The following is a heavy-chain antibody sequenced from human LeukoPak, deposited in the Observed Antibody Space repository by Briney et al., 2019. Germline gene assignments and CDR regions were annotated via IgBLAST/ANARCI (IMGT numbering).Heavy chain of an antibody. D-gene: IGHD2-8*01. Sequence: GGSLRLSCAASGSPFSTYWMSWVRRAPGKGLEWVANINQDGSQTFYVDSVKGRFTISRVNPGNSVYLQMNSLRAEDTAVYYCARLMFLWPPIYFDYWGQGTLVTVSS. J-gene: IGHJ4*02. CDR3: ARLMFLWPPIYFDY. CDR1: GSPFSTYW. CDR2: INQDGSQT. V-gene: IGHV3-7*01.